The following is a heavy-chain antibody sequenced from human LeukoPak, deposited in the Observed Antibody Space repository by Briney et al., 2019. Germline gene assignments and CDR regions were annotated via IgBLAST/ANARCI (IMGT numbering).Heavy chain of an antibody. CDR2: ISYDGYDK. CDR3: AKVHYYESSGYLGAFDI. Sequence: GGSLRLSCAASGFTFNDYAMYWVRQAPGKGLEWVTLISYDGYDKSYADSVRGRFTISRDNSRNTLYLQMDSLRSEDTAVYYCAKVHYYESSGYLGAFDIWGQGTMVTVSS. J-gene: IGHJ3*02. D-gene: IGHD3-22*01. V-gene: IGHV3-30-3*01. CDR1: GFTFNDYA.